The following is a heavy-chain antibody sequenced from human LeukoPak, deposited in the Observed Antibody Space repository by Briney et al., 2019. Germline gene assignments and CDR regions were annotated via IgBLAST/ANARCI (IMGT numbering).Heavy chain of an antibody. D-gene: IGHD3-10*01. CDR3: ARRRRPNYYGSGSYLGAFDI. CDR2: ISYSGSA. J-gene: IGHJ3*02. Sequence: PSETLSLTCTVSGGSLSNYYWTWIRQPPGKGLEWIGYISYSGSANYNPSLKSRLTISVGSSKNRFFLNLSSVTAADTAVYYCARRRRPNYYGSGSYLGAFDIWGQGTMVTVSS. V-gene: IGHV4-59*01. CDR1: GGSLSNYY.